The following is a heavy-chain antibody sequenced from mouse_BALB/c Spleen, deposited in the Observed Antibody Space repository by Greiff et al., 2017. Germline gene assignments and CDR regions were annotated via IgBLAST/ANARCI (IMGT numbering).Heavy chain of an antibody. Sequence: LQQPGSELVRPGASVKLSCKASGYTFTSYWMHWVKQRHGQGLEWIGNIYPGSGSTNYDEKFKSKGTLTVDTSSSTAYMHLSSLTSEDSAVDYCTRSGYSYYAMDYWGQGTSVTVSS. CDR3: TRSGYSYYAMDY. J-gene: IGHJ4*01. V-gene: IGHV1S22*01. CDR2: IYPGSGST. CDR1: GYTFTSYW. D-gene: IGHD2-3*01.